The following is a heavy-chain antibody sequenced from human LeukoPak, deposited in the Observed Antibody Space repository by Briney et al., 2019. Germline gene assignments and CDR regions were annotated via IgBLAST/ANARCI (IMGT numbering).Heavy chain of an antibody. Sequence: KPSETLSLTCAVSGYSISSGYYWGWIRQPPGKGLEWMGSIYHSGSTYYNPSLKSRVTISVDTSKNQFSLKLSSVAAADTAVYYCARDDVVRGVITYYYGMDVWGKGATVTVSS. D-gene: IGHD3-10*01. CDR1: GYSISSGYY. V-gene: IGHV4-38-2*02. J-gene: IGHJ6*04. CDR2: IYHSGST. CDR3: ARDDVVRGVITYYYGMDV.